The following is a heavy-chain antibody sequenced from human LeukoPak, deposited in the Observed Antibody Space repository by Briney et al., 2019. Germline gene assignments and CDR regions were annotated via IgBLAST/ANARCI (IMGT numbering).Heavy chain of an antibody. CDR1: GGSISSGGYS. V-gene: IGHV4-30-2*03. Sequence: SETLSLTCAVSGGSISSGGYSWSWIRQPPGKGLEWIGYIYHSGSTYYNPSLKSRVTISVDTSKNQFSLKLSSVTAADTAVYYCARHVDYYYSSAGYWGQGTLVTVSS. CDR3: ARHVDYYYSSAGY. CDR2: IYHSGST. J-gene: IGHJ4*02. D-gene: IGHD3-22*01.